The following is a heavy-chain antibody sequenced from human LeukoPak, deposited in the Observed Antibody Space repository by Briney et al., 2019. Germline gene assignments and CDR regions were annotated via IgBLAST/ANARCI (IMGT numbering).Heavy chain of an antibody. CDR3: TGDDIVFDF. CDR2: IKSKTDGGTT. V-gene: IGHV3-15*01. D-gene: IGHD5-12*01. J-gene: IGHJ4*02. CDR1: GFTFSNAW. Sequence: GGSLRLSCAASGFTFSNAWMSWVRQAPGKGLEWVGRIKSKTDGGTTDYAAPVKGRFTISRNDSKNRLYLQMNSLKNEDTAVYYCTGDDIVFDFWGQGTLVTVSS.